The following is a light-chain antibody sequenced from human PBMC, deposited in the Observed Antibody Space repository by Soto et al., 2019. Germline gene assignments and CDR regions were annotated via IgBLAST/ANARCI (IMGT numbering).Light chain of an antibody. CDR2: RAS. J-gene: IGKJ2*01. CDR3: QQYNYWPPFYT. V-gene: IGKV3-15*01. CDR1: QSVSSN. Sequence: EIVMTQSPATLSVSPGERATLSCRASQSVSSNLAWYQQKPGQAPRLPIYRASTRATGIPARFSGSGSGTEFTLTISSLQSEDFAVYYCQQYNYWPPFYTFGQGTKLEIK.